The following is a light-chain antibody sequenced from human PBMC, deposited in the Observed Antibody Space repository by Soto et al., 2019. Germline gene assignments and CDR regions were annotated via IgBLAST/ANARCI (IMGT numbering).Light chain of an antibody. CDR3: KSYAGSNTYV. CDR2: EVV. V-gene: IGLV2-8*01. J-gene: IGLJ1*01. Sequence: QSVLTQPPSASGSPGQSVTISCTGTKSDIGVYDFVSWYQHHPGKAPRLIIYEVVQRPSGVPDRFSGSKSGNTASLTVSGLQAADEADYFCKSYAGSNTYVFGSGTKGTV. CDR1: KSDIGVYDF.